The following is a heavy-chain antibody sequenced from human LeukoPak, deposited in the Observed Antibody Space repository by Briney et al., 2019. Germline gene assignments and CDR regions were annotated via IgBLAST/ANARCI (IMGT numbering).Heavy chain of an antibody. CDR3: ARISRGSITIFGVVTHFDY. CDR1: GYTFTGYY. D-gene: IGHD3-3*01. J-gene: IGHJ4*02. CDR2: INPNSGGT. Sequence: GASVKVSCKASGYTFTGYYMHWVRQAPGQGLEWMGWINPNSGGTNYAQKFQGRVTMTRDTSISTAYMELSGLRSDDTAVYYCARISRGSITIFGVVTHFDYWGQGTLVTVSS. V-gene: IGHV1-2*02.